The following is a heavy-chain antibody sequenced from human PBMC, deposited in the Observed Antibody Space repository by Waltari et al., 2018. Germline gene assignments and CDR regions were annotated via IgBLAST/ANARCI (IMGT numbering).Heavy chain of an antibody. V-gene: IGHV3-23*01. J-gene: IGHJ5*02. D-gene: IGHD1-20*01. CDR2: ITVSDTT. CDR3: AKPFYNWDDPLVS. Sequence: QLLAFGGGLVQPGGTLRPSCEVSAVIFPSHAINWVLPAPGAGLQWGAAITVSDTTYHADSVNGRFTIARDTFSDTVYLQMNSLRADDTAVYYCAKPFYNWDDPLVSWGQGTLVTVSS. CDR1: AVIFPSHA.